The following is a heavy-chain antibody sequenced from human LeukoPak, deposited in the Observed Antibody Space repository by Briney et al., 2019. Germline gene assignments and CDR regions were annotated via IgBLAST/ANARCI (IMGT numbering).Heavy chain of an antibody. CDR3: TRPYSSSWLIKFDY. D-gene: IGHD6-13*01. CDR2: IRSKAYGGTT. CDR1: GFTFGDYA. V-gene: IGHV3-49*03. J-gene: IGHJ4*02. Sequence: GGSLRLSCTASGFTFGDYAMRWFRQATGKGLEWVGFIRSKAYGGTTEYAASVKGRFTISRDDSKSIAYLQMNSLKTEDTAVYYCTRPYSSSWLIKFDYWGQGTLVTVSS.